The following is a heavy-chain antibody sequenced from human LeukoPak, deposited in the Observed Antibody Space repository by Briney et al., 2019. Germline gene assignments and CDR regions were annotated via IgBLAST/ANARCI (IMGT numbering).Heavy chain of an antibody. J-gene: IGHJ4*02. V-gene: IGHV3-23*01. CDR1: GFAFSSYA. Sequence: GGSPRLSCAASGFAFSSYAMSWVRQAPGKGLEWVSAISGSGGSTYYADSVKGRFTISRDNSKNTLYLQMNSLRAEDTAVYYCAKGKDGYNTDFDYWGQGTLVTVSS. CDR3: AKGKDGYNTDFDY. CDR2: ISGSGGST. D-gene: IGHD5-24*01.